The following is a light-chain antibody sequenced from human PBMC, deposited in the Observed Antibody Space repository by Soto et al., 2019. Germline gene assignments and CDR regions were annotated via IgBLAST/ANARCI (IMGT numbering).Light chain of an antibody. CDR3: GADHGSGSNSDVV. CDR1: SGYSNYK. J-gene: IGLJ2*01. Sequence: QPVLTQPPSASASLGASVTLTCTLSSGYSNYKVDWYQQRPGKGPRFVMRVGTGGIVGSKGDGIPDRFSVLGSGLNRYLTIKNIQEEDESDYHCGADHGSGSNSDVVFGGGTKVTVL. CDR2: VGTGGIVG. V-gene: IGLV9-49*01.